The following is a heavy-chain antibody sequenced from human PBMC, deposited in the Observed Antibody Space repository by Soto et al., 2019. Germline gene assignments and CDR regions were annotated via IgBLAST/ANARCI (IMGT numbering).Heavy chain of an antibody. D-gene: IGHD6-13*01. CDR3: ARVITYSSSGGYYYYYGRDV. CDR1: GGTFSSYA. V-gene: IGHV1-69*13. J-gene: IGHJ6*02. CDR2: IIPIFGTA. Sequence: ASVKVSCKASGGTFSSYAISWVRQAPGQGLEWMGGIIPIFGTANYAQKFQGRVTITADESTSTAYMELSSLRSEDTAVYYCARVITYSSSGGYYYYYGRDVWGQGTTVTVSS.